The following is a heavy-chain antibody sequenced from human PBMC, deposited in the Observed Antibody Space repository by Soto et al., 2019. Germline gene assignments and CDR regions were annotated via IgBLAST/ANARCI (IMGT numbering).Heavy chain of an antibody. J-gene: IGHJ6*02. CDR1: DGSITSGDYC. Sequence: QVLLQESGPGLVKPSQTLSLTCIVSDGSITSGDYCWSWIRQPPGKGLEGIGYIYYSGSTYYNPSLKSRVSISLDTFKSQLSLKLNSVTAADTAVYYCARDTAHYYFGMDVWGQGTTVTVSS. V-gene: IGHV4-30-4*01. D-gene: IGHD5-18*01. CDR3: ARDTAHYYFGMDV. CDR2: IYYSGST.